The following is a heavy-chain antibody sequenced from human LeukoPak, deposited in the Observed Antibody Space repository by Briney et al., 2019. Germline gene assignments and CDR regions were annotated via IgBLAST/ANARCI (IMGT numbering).Heavy chain of an antibody. V-gene: IGHV3-33*01. Sequence: GGSLRLSCAASGFTFSSYGMHWVRQAPGKGLEWVAVIWYDGSNKYYADSVKGRFTISRDNSKNTLYLQMNSLRAEDTAVYYCARGHPRVTMVRGVIDYYGMDVWGQGTLVTVSS. CDR1: GFTFSSYG. CDR3: ARGHPRVTMVRGVIDYYGMDV. CDR2: IWYDGSNK. J-gene: IGHJ6*02. D-gene: IGHD3-10*01.